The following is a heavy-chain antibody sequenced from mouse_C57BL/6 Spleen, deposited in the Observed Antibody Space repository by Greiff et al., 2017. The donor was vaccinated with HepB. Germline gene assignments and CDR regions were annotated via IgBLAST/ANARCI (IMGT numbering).Heavy chain of an antibody. CDR1: GFTFSSYG. CDR2: ISSGGSYT. CDR3: ARHDRSQFSWFAY. V-gene: IGHV5-6*01. J-gene: IGHJ3*01. D-gene: IGHD2-14*01. Sequence: EVQRVESGGDLVKPGGSLKLSCAASGFTFSSYGMSWVRQTPDKRLEWVATISSGGSYTYYPDSVKGRFTISRDNAKNTLYLQMSSLKSEDTAMYDCARHDRSQFSWFAYWGQGTLVTVSA.